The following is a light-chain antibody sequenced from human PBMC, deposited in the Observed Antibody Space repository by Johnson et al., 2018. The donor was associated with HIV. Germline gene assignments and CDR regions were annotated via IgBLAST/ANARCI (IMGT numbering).Light chain of an antibody. V-gene: IGLV1-51*02. CDR2: EHN. J-gene: IGLJ1*01. CDR1: IANIGNNY. Sequence: QPVLTQPPSVSAAPGQRVTISCSGGIANIGNNYVSWYQQLPGTAPKLLIYEHNKRPSGIPDRFSGSKSGTSATLGITGLQAGDEADYYCGTWDNSLSIGYVFGTGTKVTVI. CDR3: GTWDNSLSIGYV.